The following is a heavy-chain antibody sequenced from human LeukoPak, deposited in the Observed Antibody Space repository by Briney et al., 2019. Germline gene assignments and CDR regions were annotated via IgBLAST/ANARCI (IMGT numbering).Heavy chain of an antibody. D-gene: IGHD2-15*01. CDR2: IDPSFGKT. CDR1: GGTFRSNA. J-gene: IGHJ5*02. V-gene: IGHV1-69*05. Sequence: ASVKVSCKSSGGTFRSNAVSWMRQGPGQGLEWMGGIDPSFGKTEYAQRFKDRVSITTDDSTSTAYLELSSLKSEDTAVYFCGRSPYPLLQDRFGPWGQGTLVSVSS. CDR3: GRSPYPLLQDRFGP.